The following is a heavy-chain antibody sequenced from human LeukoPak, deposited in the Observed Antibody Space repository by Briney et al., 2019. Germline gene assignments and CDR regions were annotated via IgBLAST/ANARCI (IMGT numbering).Heavy chain of an antibody. D-gene: IGHD3-10*01. CDR2: IYSGGST. CDR1: GFTVSSNY. J-gene: IGHJ4*02. Sequence: GGSLRLSCAASGFTVSSNYMSWVRQAPGKGLEWVSVIYSGGSTYYADSVKGRSTISRDNSKNTLYLQMNSLRAEDTAVYYCASHTYYYGSGSPSFDYWGQGTLVTVSS. CDR3: ASHTYYYGSGSPSFDY. V-gene: IGHV3-66*01.